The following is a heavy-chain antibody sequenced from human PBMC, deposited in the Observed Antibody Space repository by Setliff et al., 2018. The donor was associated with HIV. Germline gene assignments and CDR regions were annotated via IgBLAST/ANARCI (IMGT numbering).Heavy chain of an antibody. CDR3: ARGATGNLEALDI. CDR2: VYYSGTT. Sequence: SETLSLTCTVSGGSISNNDYYWGWIRQPPGKGLEWIGNVYYSGTTYYNPSLNSRVTMSLDTSKNQFSLEMTSVAAADTAMYYCARGATGNLEALDIWGQGTMVTVSS. D-gene: IGHD6-13*01. V-gene: IGHV4-39*07. J-gene: IGHJ3*02. CDR1: GGSISNNDYY.